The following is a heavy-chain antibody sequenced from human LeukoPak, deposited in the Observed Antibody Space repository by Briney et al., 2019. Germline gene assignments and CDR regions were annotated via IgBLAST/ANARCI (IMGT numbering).Heavy chain of an antibody. J-gene: IGHJ4*02. CDR3: ARERATVTARYFDY. CDR1: GGSISSGGYY. CDR2: IYYSGST. V-gene: IGHV4-31*03. Sequence: PSQTLSLTCTVSGGSISSGGYYWRWIRQHPGKGLEWIGYIYYSGSTYYNPSLKSRVTISVDTSKNQFSLKLSSVTAADTAVYYCARERATVTARYFDYWGQGTLVTVSS. D-gene: IGHD4-17*01.